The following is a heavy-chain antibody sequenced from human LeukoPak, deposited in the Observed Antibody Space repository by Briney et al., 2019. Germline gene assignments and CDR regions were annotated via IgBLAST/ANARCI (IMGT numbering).Heavy chain of an antibody. Sequence: ASVKVSCKACGYTFTGYYMHWVRQAPGQGLEWMGWINPNSGGTNYAQKFQGRVTMTRDTSISTAYMELSRLRSDDTAVYYCARDPVDTAMVSYYYYYMDVWGKGTTVTVSS. CDR2: INPNSGGT. CDR3: ARDPVDTAMVSYYYYYMDV. J-gene: IGHJ6*03. CDR1: GYTFTGYY. V-gene: IGHV1-2*02. D-gene: IGHD5-18*01.